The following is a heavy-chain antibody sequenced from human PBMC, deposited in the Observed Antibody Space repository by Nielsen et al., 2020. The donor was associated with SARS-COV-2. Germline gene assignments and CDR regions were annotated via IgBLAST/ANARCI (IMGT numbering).Heavy chain of an antibody. J-gene: IGHJ4*02. CDR1: GYTFTSYD. Sequence: ASVKVSCKASGYTFTSYDINWVRQATGQGLEWMGWMNPNSGNTGYAQKFQGRVTMTRNTSISTAYMELSSLRSEDTAVYYCASRYCSSNSCNDYWGQGTLVTVSS. CDR2: MNPNSGNT. CDR3: ASRYCSSNSCNDY. V-gene: IGHV1-8*01. D-gene: IGHD2-2*01.